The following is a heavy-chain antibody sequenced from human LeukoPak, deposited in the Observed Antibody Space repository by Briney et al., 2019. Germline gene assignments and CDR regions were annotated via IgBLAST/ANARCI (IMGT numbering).Heavy chain of an antibody. CDR3: AREAYGSSWTYYYYYMDV. J-gene: IGHJ6*03. CDR1: GYTFTRYD. D-gene: IGHD6-13*01. CDR2: KNSNSGNT. V-gene: IGHV1-8*01. Sequence: ASVKVSCKASGYTFTRYDTNWVRQATGQGREGMGWKNSNSGNTGYAQKFQGRVTMTRNTSISTAYMELSSLRSEDTAVYYCAREAYGSSWTYYYYYMDVWGKGTTVTVSS.